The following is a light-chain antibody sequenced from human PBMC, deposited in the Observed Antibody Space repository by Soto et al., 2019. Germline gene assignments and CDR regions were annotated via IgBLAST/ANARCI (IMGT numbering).Light chain of an antibody. CDR1: QSISSY. Sequence: MTQSRSYACGFVGGSNPITCRASQSISSYLNWYQQKPGQAPKLLIYAATSLEGGVPSRFSGSGSGTEFTLTISSLQPDDFATYYCQQYNSYSWTFGQGPKVDVK. V-gene: IGKV1-5*01. CDR3: QQYNSYSWT. J-gene: IGKJ1*01. CDR2: AAT.